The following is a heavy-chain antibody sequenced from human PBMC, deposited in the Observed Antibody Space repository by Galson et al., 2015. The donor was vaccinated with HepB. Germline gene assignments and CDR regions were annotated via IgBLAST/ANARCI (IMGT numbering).Heavy chain of an antibody. CDR3: ARDGAAYCGGDCSESDY. CDR2: ISAYNGNT. Sequence: SVKVSCKASGYTFTSYGISWVRQAPGQGLEWMGWISAYNGNTNYAQKLQGRVTMTTDTSTSTAYMELRSLRSDDTAVYYCARDGAAYCGGDCSESDYWGQGTLVTVSS. CDR1: GYTFTSYG. V-gene: IGHV1-18*04. J-gene: IGHJ4*02. D-gene: IGHD2-21*02.